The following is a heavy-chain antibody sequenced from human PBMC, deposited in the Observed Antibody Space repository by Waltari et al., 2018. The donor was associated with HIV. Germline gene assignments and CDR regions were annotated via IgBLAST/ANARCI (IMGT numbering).Heavy chain of an antibody. CDR2: ITRSGSII. Sequence: EVRLVESGGGLVQPGGSLRLSCPASGFTFSGYSMSWVRQATGKGLEWLSYITRSGSIILYADSVKGRFTISRDNAKNSLYLQMNSLRDEDTAVYYCARSKSYGMDVWGQGTTVTVSS. CDR1: GFTFSGYS. CDR3: ARSKSYGMDV. J-gene: IGHJ6*02. V-gene: IGHV3-48*02.